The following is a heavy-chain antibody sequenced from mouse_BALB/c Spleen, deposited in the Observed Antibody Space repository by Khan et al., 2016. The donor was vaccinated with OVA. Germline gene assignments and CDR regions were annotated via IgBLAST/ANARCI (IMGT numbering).Heavy chain of an antibody. J-gene: IGHJ4*01. CDR2: IYPSDSYT. CDR1: GYTFTHYW. Sequence: QVQLQQPGAELVRPGASAKLSCKASGYTFTHYWINWVKQRPGQGLEWIGHIYPSDSYTNYNQKFKDKATLTVDKSSSTAYIQLSSPTSEDSAVHYRTREGPTGDAMDSWGQGTSVTVSS. CDR3: TREGPTGDAMDS. V-gene: IGHV1-69*02. D-gene: IGHD1-1*01.